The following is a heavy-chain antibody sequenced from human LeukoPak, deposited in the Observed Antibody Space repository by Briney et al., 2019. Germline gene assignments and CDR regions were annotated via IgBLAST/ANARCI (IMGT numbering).Heavy chain of an antibody. D-gene: IGHD2-2*01. J-gene: IGHJ6*02. V-gene: IGHV1-2*06. Sequence: ASVKVSCKASGYTFTGYYMHWVRQAPGQGLEWMGRINPNSGGANYAQKFQGRVTMTRDTSISTAYMELSRLRSDDTAVNYCARGDPGYCSSTSCYLHYYGMDVWGQGTTVTVSS. CDR2: INPNSGGA. CDR1: GYTFTGYY. CDR3: ARGDPGYCSSTSCYLHYYGMDV.